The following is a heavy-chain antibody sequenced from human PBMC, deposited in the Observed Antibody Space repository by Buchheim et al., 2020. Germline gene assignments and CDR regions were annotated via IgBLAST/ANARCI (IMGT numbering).Heavy chain of an antibody. CDR2: MYYSGNT. D-gene: IGHD1-14*01. Sequence: QVQLQESGPGLVKPSQPLSLTCSVSGGSISSGGHYWRWVRQYPGEGLEWIGYMYYSGNTYYNPSFKSRVTVSLDTPKNQFALKLRSVTAADTAVYCWARSIKRGYCFDYWGQGTL. CDR1: GGSISSGGHY. J-gene: IGHJ4*02. V-gene: IGHV4-31*03. CDR3: ARSIKRGYCFDY.